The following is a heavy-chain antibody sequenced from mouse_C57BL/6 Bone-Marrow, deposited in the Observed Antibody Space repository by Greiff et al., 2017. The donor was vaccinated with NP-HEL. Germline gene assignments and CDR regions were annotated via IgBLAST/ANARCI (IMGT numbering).Heavy chain of an antibody. J-gene: IGHJ3*01. CDR2: IDPSDSYT. CDR1: GYTFTSYW. V-gene: IGHV1-50*01. D-gene: IGHD2-5*01. Sequence: QVHVKQSGAELVKPGASVKLSCKASGYTFTSYWMQWVKQRPGQGLEWIGEIDPSDSYTNYNQKFKGKATLTVDPSSRTAYMQLSSLTSEDSAVYYCGREFYYSNSVAWFAYWGQGTLVTVSA. CDR3: GREFYYSNSVAWFAY.